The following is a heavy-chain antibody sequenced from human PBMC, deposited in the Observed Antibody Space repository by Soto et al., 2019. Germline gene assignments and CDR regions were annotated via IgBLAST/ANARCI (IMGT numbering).Heavy chain of an antibody. CDR1: GYTFTNYG. CDR3: ARALTVTTALDL. Sequence: QVQLVQSGTEVRKPGASVKVSCKASGYTFTNYGINWVRQAPGQGLEWMGWISTYNVNTYYAQKFKGRATLTTDTSTNTAYMALRSLTSDDTAVYYCARALTVTTALDLWGLGTRVTVSS. D-gene: IGHD4-17*01. V-gene: IGHV1-18*04. J-gene: IGHJ5*02. CDR2: ISTYNVNT.